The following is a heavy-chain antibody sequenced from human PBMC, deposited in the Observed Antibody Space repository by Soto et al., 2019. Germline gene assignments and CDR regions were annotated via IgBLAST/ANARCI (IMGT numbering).Heavy chain of an antibody. CDR3: AREIMITFGGVIAPAYGMDV. Sequence: EVQLVESGGCLVQPGGSLRLSCAASGFTFSSYSMNWVRQAPGKGLEWVSYISSSSSTIYYADSVKGRFTISRDNAKNSLYLQMNSLRDEDTAVYYCAREIMITFGGVIAPAYGMDVWGQGTTVTVSS. J-gene: IGHJ6*02. D-gene: IGHD3-16*02. CDR1: GFTFSSYS. V-gene: IGHV3-48*02. CDR2: ISSSSSTI.